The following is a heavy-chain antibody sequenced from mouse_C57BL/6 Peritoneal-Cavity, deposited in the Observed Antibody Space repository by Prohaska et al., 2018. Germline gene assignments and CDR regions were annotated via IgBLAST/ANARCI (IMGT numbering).Heavy chain of an antibody. J-gene: IGHJ2*01. Sequence: QVQLQQPGAELVMPGASVKLSCKASGYTFTSYWMHWVKQRPGQGLEWIGEIDPSDSYTNYNQKFKGKATLTVDKSSSTAYMQLSSLTSEDSAVYYRARLDGHFDYWGQGTTLTVSS. D-gene: IGHD1-1*01. CDR1: GYTFTSYW. V-gene: IGHV1-69*01. CDR2: IDPSDSYT. CDR3: ARLDGHFDY.